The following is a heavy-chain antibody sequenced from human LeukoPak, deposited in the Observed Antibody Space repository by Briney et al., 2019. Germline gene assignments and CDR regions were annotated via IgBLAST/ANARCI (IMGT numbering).Heavy chain of an antibody. J-gene: IGHJ4*02. CDR2: ISYDGSNK. V-gene: IGHV3-30-3*01. Sequence: PGGSLRLPCAASGFTFSHYAMHWVRQAPGKGLEWVAVISYDGSNKYYADSVKGRFTISRDNSKNTLYLQMNSLRTEDTAVYYCARDRSSYEYYFDYWGQGTLVTVSS. D-gene: IGHD5-12*01. CDR1: GFTFSHYA. CDR3: ARDRSSYEYYFDY.